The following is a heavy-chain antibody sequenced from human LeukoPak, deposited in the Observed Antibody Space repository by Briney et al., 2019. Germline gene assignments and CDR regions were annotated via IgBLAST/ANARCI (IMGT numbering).Heavy chain of an antibody. J-gene: IGHJ4*02. Sequence: SETLSVTCTVSSDSISSYYWSWIRQPPGKGLEWLGYIYSSGSTNYNPSLKSRVTMSVDTSKNQFSLKLSSVTAADTAVYYCARDYVYGSGSYYNRGFDYWGQGTLVTVSS. D-gene: IGHD3-10*01. V-gene: IGHV4-59*01. CDR2: IYSSGST. CDR1: SDSISSYY. CDR3: ARDYVYGSGSYYNRGFDY.